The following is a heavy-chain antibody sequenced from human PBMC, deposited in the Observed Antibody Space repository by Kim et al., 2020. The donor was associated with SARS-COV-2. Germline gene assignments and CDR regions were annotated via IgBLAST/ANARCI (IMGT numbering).Heavy chain of an antibody. Sequence: GESLKISCKGSGYSFISYWIHWVRQMPGKGLEWMGRIDPSDSYTNYSPSFQGHVSISADKSIKTAYLQWGGLKASDTAMYYCASRRGLGAFDIWGPGTLVTVSS. CDR3: ASRRGLGAFDI. D-gene: IGHD6-19*01. V-gene: IGHV5-10-1*01. CDR1: GYSFISYW. J-gene: IGHJ3*02. CDR2: IDPSDSYT.